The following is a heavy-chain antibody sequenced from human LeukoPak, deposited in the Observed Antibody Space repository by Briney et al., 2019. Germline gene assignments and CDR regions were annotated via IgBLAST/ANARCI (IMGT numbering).Heavy chain of an antibody. V-gene: IGHV3-21*01. J-gene: IGHJ5*02. CDR2: ISSSSSYI. Sequence: PGGSLRLSCAASGFTFSSYSMNWVRQAPGKGLEWVSSISSSSSYIYYADSVKGRFTISRDNAKNSLYLQMNSLRAEDTAVYYCARESGYSYGRPYNNWFDPWGQGTLVTVSS. D-gene: IGHD5-18*01. CDR1: GFTFSSYS. CDR3: ARESGYSYGRPYNNWFDP.